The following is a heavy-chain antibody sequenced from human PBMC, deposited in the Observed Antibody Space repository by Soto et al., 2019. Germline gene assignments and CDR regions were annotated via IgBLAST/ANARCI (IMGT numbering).Heavy chain of an antibody. CDR1: GGSIRSGGYY. D-gene: IGHD5-18*01. J-gene: IGHJ4*02. Sequence: PSETLSLTCTVSGGSIRSGGYYWSWIRQHPGKGLEWIGYIYYSGSTYYNPSLKSRVTISVDTSKNQFSLKLSSVTAAVTAVYYCARGGIQLWPEDYWGQGTLVTVSS. CDR3: ARGGIQLWPEDY. CDR2: IYYSGST. V-gene: IGHV4-31*03.